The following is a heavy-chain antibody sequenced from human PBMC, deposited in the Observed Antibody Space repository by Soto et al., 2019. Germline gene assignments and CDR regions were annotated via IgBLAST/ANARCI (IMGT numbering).Heavy chain of an antibody. Sequence: QVQLQESGPGLVKPSETLSLTCTVSGGSIIGYYWSWIRQPPGKGLEWIGYIYYSGNTKYNPSLKGRVTISVDTSESHFSLKLTSVTAADTAVYYCARHVANGFTFDVWGRGSLVTVSS. J-gene: IGHJ2*01. CDR2: IYYSGNT. CDR1: GGSIIGYY. CDR3: ARHVANGFTFDV. D-gene: IGHD2-21*01. V-gene: IGHV4-59*08.